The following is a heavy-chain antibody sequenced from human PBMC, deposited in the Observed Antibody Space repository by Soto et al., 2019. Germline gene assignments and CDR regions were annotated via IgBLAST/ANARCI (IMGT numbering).Heavy chain of an antibody. J-gene: IGHJ5*01. Sequence: QVQLVQSGAEVKKPGSSVKVSCKASGGTFSSYAISWVRQAPGQGLEWMGGSIPIFGTANYAQKFQGRVTISADESTRSAYVELCSLSSGDTAVYYCARVGGCSTRHWFDPWGQGTQVTVSS. CDR3: ARVGGCSTRHWFDP. CDR1: GGTFSSYA. V-gene: IGHV1-69*12. CDR2: SIPIFGTA.